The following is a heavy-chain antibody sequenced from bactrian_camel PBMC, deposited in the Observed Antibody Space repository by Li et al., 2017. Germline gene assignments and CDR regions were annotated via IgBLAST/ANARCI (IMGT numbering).Heavy chain of an antibody. D-gene: IGHD2*01. Sequence: QVQLVESGGGSVRAGGSLRLSCAASGYTYNRNCMAWFRQAPGKEREGVARIYTGSGNTYYADSVKGRFTISQDNAKNTVYLQMNSLKPEDTAIYYCAARGPYCYTKLSVADFTYWGRGPRSPSP. CDR1: GYTYNRNC. V-gene: IGHV3S1*01. CDR2: IYTGSGNT. J-gene: IGHJ4*01.